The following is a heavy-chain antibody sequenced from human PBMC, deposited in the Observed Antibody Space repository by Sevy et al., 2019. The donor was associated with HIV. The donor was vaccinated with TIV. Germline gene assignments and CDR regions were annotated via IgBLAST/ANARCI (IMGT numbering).Heavy chain of an antibody. D-gene: IGHD3-10*01. CDR3: AKYYYGSGSQGWYFDY. Sequence: GGSLRLSCAASGFTFRNYAMSWVRQAPGKGLEWVSAISGSAYSTYYADSVKGRFTISRDNSKNTLFLQMNSLRAEDTAEYYCAKYYYGSGSQGWYFDYWGQGTLVTVSS. J-gene: IGHJ4*02. CDR1: GFTFRNYA. V-gene: IGHV3-23*01. CDR2: ISGSAYST.